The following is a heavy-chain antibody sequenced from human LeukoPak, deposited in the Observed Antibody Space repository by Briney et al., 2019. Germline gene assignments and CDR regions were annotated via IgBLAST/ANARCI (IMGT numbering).Heavy chain of an antibody. V-gene: IGHV1-3*01. D-gene: IGHD4-23*01. CDR3: ARDQFRMTTVVTPMH. CDR1: GYTFTSYA. Sequence: ASVKVSCKASGYTFTSYAMHWVRQAPGQRLEWMGWINAGNGNTKYSQKFQGRVTITRDTSASTAYMELSSLRSDDTAAYYCARDQFRMTTVVTPMHWGQGTLVTVSS. J-gene: IGHJ4*02. CDR2: INAGNGNT.